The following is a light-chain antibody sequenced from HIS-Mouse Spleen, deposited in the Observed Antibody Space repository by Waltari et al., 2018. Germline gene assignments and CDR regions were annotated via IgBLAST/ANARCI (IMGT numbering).Light chain of an antibody. J-gene: IGLJ3*02. CDR2: EDN. CDR1: SGSIASNY. V-gene: IGLV6-57*04. Sequence: NLMLTQPHSVSESPGKTVTISCTRSSGSIASNYVQWYQQRPGSAPPTVIYEDNQRPSGVPERFSRSIDSSTNSASLTISGLKTEDEADYYCQSYDSSNWVFGGGTKLTVL. CDR3: QSYDSSNWV.